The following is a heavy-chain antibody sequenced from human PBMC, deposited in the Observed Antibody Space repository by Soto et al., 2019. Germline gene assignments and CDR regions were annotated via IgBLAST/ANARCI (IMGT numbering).Heavy chain of an antibody. Sequence: PGGSLRLSCAASGFTFTNYGMNWVRQAPGKGLEWVSSISGSGDSTSYADSVKGRFTISRDNSKNTLYLQVSSPRVEDTAVYYCTKSGPSYYEYWGQGTLVTVSS. J-gene: IGHJ4*02. V-gene: IGHV3-23*01. CDR1: GFTFTNYG. CDR3: TKSGPSYYEY. CDR2: ISGSGDST. D-gene: IGHD5-12*01.